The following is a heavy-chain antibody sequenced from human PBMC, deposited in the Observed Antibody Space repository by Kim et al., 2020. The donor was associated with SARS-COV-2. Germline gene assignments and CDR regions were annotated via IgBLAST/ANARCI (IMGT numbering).Heavy chain of an antibody. CDR3: ARDHSTYYYDSSGYYRALTPEYYYDSMDV. CDR2: ISSSSSYT. D-gene: IGHD3-22*01. V-gene: IGHV3-11*05. J-gene: IGHJ6*02. CDR1: GFTFSDYY. Sequence: GGSLRLSCAASGFTFSDYYMSWIRQAPGKGLEWVSYISSSSSYTNYADSVKGRFTISRDNAKNSLYLQLNSLRAEDTAVYYCARDHSTYYYDSSGYYRALTPEYYYDSMDVGGQGTTVTVAS.